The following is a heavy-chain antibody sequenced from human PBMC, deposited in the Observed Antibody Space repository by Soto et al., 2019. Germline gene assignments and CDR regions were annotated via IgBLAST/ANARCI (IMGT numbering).Heavy chain of an antibody. CDR2: IYPGDSDT. CDR3: AASIFYYGMDV. CDR1: GYTFTNYW. Sequence: GAEVKKPGESLKISCKGSGYTFTNYWMGGVRQMPGKGLEWMGIIYPGDSDTKYNPSFQGQVTISADKSITTTYLQWSSLKASDTAIYYCAASIFYYGMDVWGQGTTVTVSS. J-gene: IGHJ6*02. V-gene: IGHV5-51*01.